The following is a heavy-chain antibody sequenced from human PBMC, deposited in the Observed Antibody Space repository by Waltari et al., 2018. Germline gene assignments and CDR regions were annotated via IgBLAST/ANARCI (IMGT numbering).Heavy chain of an antibody. J-gene: IGHJ4*02. CDR3: ARGNRYFDY. CDR1: GGSISRYY. Sequence: QVQLQESGPGLGKPSETLSRTCTVSGGSISRYYWSWIRQPPGNGLEWIGYIYYSGSTNYNPSLKIRVTISVDTPKNPFSLKLSSVTAADTAVYYCARGNRYFDYWGQGTLVTVSS. CDR2: IYYSGST. V-gene: IGHV4-59*01.